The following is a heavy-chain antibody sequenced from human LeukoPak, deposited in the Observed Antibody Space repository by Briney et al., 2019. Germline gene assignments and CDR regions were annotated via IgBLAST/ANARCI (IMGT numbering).Heavy chain of an antibody. J-gene: IGHJ4*02. CDR3: AKLITGTTGGFDY. CDR1: GFTFSSYS. Sequence: GGSLRLSCAASGFTFSSYSMNWVRQAPGKGLEWVSAISGSGGSTYYADSVKGRFTISRDNSKNTLYLQMNSLRAEDTAVYYCAKLITGTTGGFDYWGQGTLVTVSS. V-gene: IGHV3-23*01. CDR2: ISGSGGST. D-gene: IGHD1-20*01.